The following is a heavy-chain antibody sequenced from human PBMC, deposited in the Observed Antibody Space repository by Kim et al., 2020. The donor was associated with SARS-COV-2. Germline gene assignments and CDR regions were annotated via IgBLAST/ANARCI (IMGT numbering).Heavy chain of an antibody. V-gene: IGHV3-33*01. D-gene: IGHD2-15*01. CDR2: IWYDGSNK. J-gene: IGHJ4*02. CDR1: GFTFSSYG. CDR3: AREGSGSTLLRGYLDY. Sequence: GGSLRLSCAASGFTFSSYGMHWVRQAPGKGLEWVAVIWYDGSNKYYADSVKGRFTISRDNSKNTLYLQMNSLRAEDTAVYYCAREGSGSTLLRGYLDYWGRGTLVTVSS.